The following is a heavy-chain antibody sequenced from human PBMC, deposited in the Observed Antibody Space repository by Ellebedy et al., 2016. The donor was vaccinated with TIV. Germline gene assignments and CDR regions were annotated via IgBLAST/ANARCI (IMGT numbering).Heavy chain of an antibody. D-gene: IGHD3-10*01. J-gene: IGHJ3*02. V-gene: IGHV4-61*01. CDR3: ARGLRYGSGSYLHAFDI. CDR2: IYYSGST. CDR1: GGSVSSGSYY. Sequence: SETLSLTXTVSGGSVSSGSYYWSWIRQPPGKGLEWIGNIYYSGSTNYNPSLKSRVTISVDTSKNQFSLKLSSVTAADTAVYYCARGLRYGSGSYLHAFDIWGQGTMVTVSS.